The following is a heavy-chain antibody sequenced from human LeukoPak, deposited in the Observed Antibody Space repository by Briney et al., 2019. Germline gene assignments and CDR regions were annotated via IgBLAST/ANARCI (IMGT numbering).Heavy chain of an antibody. V-gene: IGHV3-23*01. D-gene: IGHD4-11*01. CDR2: ISDSDSSI. J-gene: IGHJ4*02. CDR1: GFTFSSYA. CDR3: AKSALVTTVTTA. Sequence: GGSLRLSCAVSGFTFSSYAMSWVRQAPGKGLEWVSAISDSDSSIYYADSVKGRFTISRDNSKNTLYLQMNSLRAEDTAVYYCAKSALVTTVTTAWGQGTLVTVSS.